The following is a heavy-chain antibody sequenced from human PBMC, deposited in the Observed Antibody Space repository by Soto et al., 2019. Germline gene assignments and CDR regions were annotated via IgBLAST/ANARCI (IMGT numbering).Heavy chain of an antibody. Sequence: EVQLLESGGGLAQPGGSLRLSCAASGVTFNPYAMNWVRQAPGKGLEWVSTIRGSGAGTYYADSVKGRFTISRDNSKNTLYLQMNSLRAEDTAVYFCAKGFGISWQYYFDYWGQGTLVTVSS. V-gene: IGHV3-23*01. CDR3: AKGFGISWQYYFDY. CDR2: IRGSGAGT. D-gene: IGHD6-13*01. J-gene: IGHJ4*02. CDR1: GVTFNPYA.